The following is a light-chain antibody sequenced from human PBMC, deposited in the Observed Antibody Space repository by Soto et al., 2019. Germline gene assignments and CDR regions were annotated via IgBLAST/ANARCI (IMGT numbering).Light chain of an antibody. CDR2: DVS. CDR3: SAYTSSSTRV. J-gene: IGLJ1*01. Sequence: QSVLTQPASVSGSPGQSITIFCTGTSSDVGGYKYVSWYQQHPGKAPKLMIYDVSNRPSGVSYRFSGSKFENTASLTISGLQAEDEADYYCSAYTSSSTRVFGTGTKVTVL. CDR1: SSDVGGYKY. V-gene: IGLV2-14*01.